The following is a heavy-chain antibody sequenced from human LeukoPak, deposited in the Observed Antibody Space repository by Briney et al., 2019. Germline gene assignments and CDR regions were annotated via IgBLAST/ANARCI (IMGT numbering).Heavy chain of an antibody. D-gene: IGHD6-19*01. J-gene: IGHJ4*02. CDR2: IKQDGSEK. V-gene: IGHV3-7*04. Sequence: GGSLRLSCAASGFTFSSYWMSWVRQAPGKGLEWVANIKQDGSEKYYVDSVKGRFTISRDNAKNSLYLQMNSLRAEDTAVYYCARDSSIEYNSGPLYHFDYWGQGTLVTVSS. CDR3: ARDSSIEYNSGPLYHFDY. CDR1: GFTFSSYW.